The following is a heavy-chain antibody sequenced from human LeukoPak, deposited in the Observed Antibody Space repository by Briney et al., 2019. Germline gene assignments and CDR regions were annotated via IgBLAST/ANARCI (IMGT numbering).Heavy chain of an antibody. J-gene: IGHJ6*02. Sequence: GGSLRLSCAASGFTFSSYSMNWVRQAPGKGLEWVSSISSSSSYIYYADSVKGRFTISRDNSKNTLYLQMNSLRAEDTAVYYCAKDLQDYGDSLFYYGMDVWGQGTTVTVSS. V-gene: IGHV3-21*04. CDR1: GFTFSSYS. CDR3: AKDLQDYGDSLFYYGMDV. D-gene: IGHD4-17*01. CDR2: ISSSSSYI.